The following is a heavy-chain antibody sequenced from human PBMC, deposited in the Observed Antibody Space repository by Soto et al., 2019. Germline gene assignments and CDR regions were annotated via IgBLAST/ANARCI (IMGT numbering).Heavy chain of an antibody. V-gene: IGHV4-61*01. J-gene: IGHJ4*02. CDR1: GVSVSSGSFY. CDR3: ARGATVTQYDY. CDR2: GSYSGTT. Sequence: SETLSLTCTVSGVSVSSGSFYWAWIRQPPGKGLEWIGFGSYSGTTNYKPSLKSRVTISVDTSRSQISLKVSSLTAADTAVYYCARGATVTQYDYWGQVTLAT. D-gene: IGHD4-17*01.